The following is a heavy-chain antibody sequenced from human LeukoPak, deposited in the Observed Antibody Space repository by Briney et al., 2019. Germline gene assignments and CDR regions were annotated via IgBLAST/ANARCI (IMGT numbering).Heavy chain of an antibody. J-gene: IGHJ4*02. D-gene: IGHD1-26*01. CDR2: ISGSGGST. Sequence: GGSLRLSCAASGFTFSSYAMSWVRQAPGKGLEWVSAISGSGGSTYYADSGKGRFTISRDNSKNTLYLQMNSLRDEDTAVYYCAKASIVGVMGDDYWGQGTLVTVSS. V-gene: IGHV3-23*01. CDR3: AKASIVGVMGDDY. CDR1: GFTFSSYA.